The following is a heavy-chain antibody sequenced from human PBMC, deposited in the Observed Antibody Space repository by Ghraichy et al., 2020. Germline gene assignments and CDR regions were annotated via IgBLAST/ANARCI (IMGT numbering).Heavy chain of an antibody. CDR1: GGSFSGYY. CDR3: ARARTYYYDSSGITMAFDI. Sequence: SQTLSLTCAVYGGSFSGYYWSWIRQPPGKGLEWIGEINHSGSTNYYPSLKSRVTISVDTSKNQFSLKLSSVTAADTAVYYCARARTYYYDSSGITMAFDIWGQGTMVTVSS. J-gene: IGHJ3*02. CDR2: INHSGST. D-gene: IGHD3-22*01. V-gene: IGHV4-34*01.